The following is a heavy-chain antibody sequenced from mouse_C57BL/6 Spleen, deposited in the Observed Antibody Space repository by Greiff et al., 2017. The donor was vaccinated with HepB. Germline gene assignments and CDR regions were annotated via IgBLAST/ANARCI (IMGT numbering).Heavy chain of an antibody. D-gene: IGHD2-4*01. CDR1: GFTFSHYG. J-gene: IGHJ4*01. Sequence: VPLLPSGAGLVTPGASLKLSCTASGFTFSHYGMPWVRQAPAKGLEWVAYISSGSGTIYYAETLKGRSTISRDNAKSTLFMQMTRLRSEDTAMYYCARPYDYEGYAMDYWGQGTSVTVSS. V-gene: IGHV5-17*01. CDR3: ARPYDYEGYAMDY. CDR2: ISSGSGTI.